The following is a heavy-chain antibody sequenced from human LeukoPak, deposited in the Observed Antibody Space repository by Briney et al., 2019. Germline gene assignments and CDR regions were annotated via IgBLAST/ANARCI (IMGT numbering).Heavy chain of an antibody. Sequence: PGGSLRLSCTASGFTFASSTMNWVRQAPGTGLEWVSSMSPDSNYIYYADSVKGRFTISRDIAKNSLFLQMNSLRADDTAVYYCARGSYGDYGYWGQGTLVTVSS. J-gene: IGHJ4*02. CDR3: ARGSYGDYGY. V-gene: IGHV3-21*01. CDR1: GFTFASST. D-gene: IGHD4-17*01. CDR2: MSPDSNYI.